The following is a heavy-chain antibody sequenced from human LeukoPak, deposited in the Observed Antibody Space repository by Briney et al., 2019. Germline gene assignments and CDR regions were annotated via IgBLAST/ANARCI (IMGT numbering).Heavy chain of an antibody. Sequence: SETLSLTCTVSGGSISSYYWSWIRQPPGKGLEWIGYIYYSGSTNYNPSLKSRVTISVDTSKNQFSLKLSSVTAADTAVYYCASRHSSGWYLSYWGQGTLVTVSS. CDR3: ASRHSSGWYLSY. CDR1: GGSISSYY. D-gene: IGHD6-19*01. J-gene: IGHJ4*02. V-gene: IGHV4-59*08. CDR2: IYYSGST.